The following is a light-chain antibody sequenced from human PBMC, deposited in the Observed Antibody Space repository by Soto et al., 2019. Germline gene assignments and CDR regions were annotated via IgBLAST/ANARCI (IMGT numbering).Light chain of an antibody. Sequence: DIPLTQSPSFLSASVGDRVTITCRASQAISSSLAWYQHNPGKAPKLLIYAASTLPNGVPSSFSGSGSGTEFTLTISSLQPEDFATYYCQHLNDYRYTFGQGTKVEIK. CDR3: QHLNDYRYT. CDR2: AAS. CDR1: QAISSS. J-gene: IGKJ2*01. V-gene: IGKV1-9*01.